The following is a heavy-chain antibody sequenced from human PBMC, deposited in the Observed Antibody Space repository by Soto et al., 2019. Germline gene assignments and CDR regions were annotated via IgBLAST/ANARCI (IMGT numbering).Heavy chain of an antibody. Sequence: GASVKVSCKASGGTFSSYTISWVRQAPGQGLEWTGRIIPILGIANYAQKFQGRVTITADKSTSTAYMELSSLRSEDTAVYYCARDQLLWFGELLSSNYYYYGMDVWGQGTTVTVSS. J-gene: IGHJ6*02. CDR3: ARDQLLWFGELLSSNYYYYGMDV. CDR1: GGTFSSYT. D-gene: IGHD3-10*01. CDR2: IIPILGIA. V-gene: IGHV1-69*04.